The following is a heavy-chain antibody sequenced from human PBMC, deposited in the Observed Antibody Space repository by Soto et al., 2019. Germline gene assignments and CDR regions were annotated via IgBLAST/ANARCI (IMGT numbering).Heavy chain of an antibody. D-gene: IGHD3-10*01. CDR1: GGSFSGYC. V-gene: IGHV4-34*01. Sequence: QVQLQQWGAGLLKPSETLSLTCAVYGGSFSGYCWSWIRQPPGKGLEWIGEINHSGSTNYNPSLKSRVTTSVDTSKNQFSLKLSSVTAADTAVYYCAREGYGSGSQLYYYYGMDVWGQGTTVTVSS. J-gene: IGHJ6*02. CDR3: AREGYGSGSQLYYYYGMDV. CDR2: INHSGST.